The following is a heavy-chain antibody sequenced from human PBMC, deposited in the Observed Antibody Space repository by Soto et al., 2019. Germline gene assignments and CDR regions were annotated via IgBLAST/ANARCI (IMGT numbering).Heavy chain of an antibody. Sequence: GESLKISCKGSGYSFTSYWIGWVRQMPGKGLEWMGIIYPGDSDTRYSPSFQGQVTISADKSISTAYLQWSSLKASDTAMYYCARRSGKGLYDYIWGAKGYDAFDIWGQGTMVTVSS. D-gene: IGHD3-16*01. CDR1: GYSFTSYW. J-gene: IGHJ3*02. V-gene: IGHV5-51*01. CDR2: IYPGDSDT. CDR3: ARRSGKGLYDYIWGAKGYDAFDI.